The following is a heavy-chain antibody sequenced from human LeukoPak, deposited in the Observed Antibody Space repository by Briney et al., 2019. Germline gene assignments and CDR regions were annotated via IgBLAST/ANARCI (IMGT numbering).Heavy chain of an antibody. CDR3: ARDGYSGSYYRLYYFFMDV. Sequence: MTWVRQARGKGLEWVSSISGSGDNIDYADSLKGRFTISRDNSENTLYLQMNSLRGEDTAVYYCARDGYSGSYYRLYYFFMDVWGKGTTVTVSS. J-gene: IGHJ6*03. CDR2: ISGSGDNI. V-gene: IGHV3-23*01. D-gene: IGHD1-26*01.